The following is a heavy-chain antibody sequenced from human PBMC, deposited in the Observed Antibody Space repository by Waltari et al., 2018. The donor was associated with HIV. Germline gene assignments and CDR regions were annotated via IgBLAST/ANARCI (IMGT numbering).Heavy chain of an antibody. J-gene: IGHJ4*02. Sequence: QVQLQESGPGLVKPSQTLSLTCTVPGGSISSGSYYWSWIRQPAGKGLEWIGRSYTSRSTSYNPSLKGRVTISGSTSKSQLSLKLSSVTAADTAVYYCARATGDSPFDYWGQGTLVTVSS. CDR3: ARATGDSPFDY. CDR1: GGSISSGSYY. D-gene: IGHD4-17*01. V-gene: IGHV4-61*02. CDR2: SYTSRST.